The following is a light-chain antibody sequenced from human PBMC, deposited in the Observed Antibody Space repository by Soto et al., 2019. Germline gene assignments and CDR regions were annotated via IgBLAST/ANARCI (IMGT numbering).Light chain of an antibody. V-gene: IGLV2-8*01. CDR2: EVT. CDR3: SSYTTSVRV. Sequence: QSVLTQPPSASGSPGQSVTISCTGTSSDVGGHNYVSWYQQYPGKAPKLLIYEVTKRPSGVPDRFSGSKSGNTASLTVSGLQIDDEADYYCSSYTTSVRVFGTGTKVTVL. CDR1: SSDVGGHNY. J-gene: IGLJ1*01.